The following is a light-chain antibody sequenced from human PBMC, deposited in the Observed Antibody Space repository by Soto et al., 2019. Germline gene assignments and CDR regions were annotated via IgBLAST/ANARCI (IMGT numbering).Light chain of an antibody. J-gene: IGLJ2*01. CDR3: SSYTSSSALDVV. CDR2: EVS. Sequence: QSVLTQPASVSGSPGQSITISCTGTSSDVGGYNYVSWYQQHPGKAPKLMIYEVSNRPSGVSNRFSGSKSGNTASLTIAGLHAEDEADYYCSSYTSSSALDVVFGGGTQLPVL. V-gene: IGLV2-14*01. CDR1: SSDVGGYNY.